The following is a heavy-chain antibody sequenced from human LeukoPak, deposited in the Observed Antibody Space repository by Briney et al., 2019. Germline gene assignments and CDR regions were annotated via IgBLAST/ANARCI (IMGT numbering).Heavy chain of an antibody. CDR3: ARERSSGYYWFDP. D-gene: IGHD6-19*01. V-gene: IGHV4-4*07. CDR1: GGSISSHY. J-gene: IGHJ5*02. CDR2: IYSTGGT. Sequence: SETLSLTCTVSGGSISSHYWSWIRQPAGKELEWIGRIYSTGGTNHNPSLKSRVTMSVDTSNNQVSLKLSSVTAADTAVYYCARERSSGYYWFDPWGQGTLVTVSS.